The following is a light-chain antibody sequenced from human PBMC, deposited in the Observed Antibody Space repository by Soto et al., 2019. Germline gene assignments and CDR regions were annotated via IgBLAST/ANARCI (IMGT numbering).Light chain of an antibody. CDR1: SSDVGLYDY. Sequence: QSVLTQPASVSRSPRQSITISCTGTSSDVGLYDYVSWYQQHPGKAPQLMIYAVSNRPSGVSNRFSASKSGNTASLFISGLQAEDEADYYCSSYTSDSSYVFGSGTKVTVL. CDR3: SSYTSDSSYV. CDR2: AVS. J-gene: IGLJ1*01. V-gene: IGLV2-14*01.